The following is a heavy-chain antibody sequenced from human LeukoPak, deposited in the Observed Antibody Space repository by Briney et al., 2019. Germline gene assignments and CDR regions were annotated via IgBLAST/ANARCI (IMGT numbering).Heavy chain of an antibody. CDR3: AKGSGYYDSSGYPPFDY. D-gene: IGHD3-22*01. CDR1: GFTFSSYG. CDR2: IRYDGSNK. Sequence: PGGSLRLSCAASGFTFSSYGMHWVRQAPGKGLEWVAFIRYDGSNKYYADSVKGRFTISRDNSKNTLYLQMNSLRAEDTAVYYCAKGSGYYDSSGYPPFDYWGQGTLVTVSS. J-gene: IGHJ4*02. V-gene: IGHV3-30*02.